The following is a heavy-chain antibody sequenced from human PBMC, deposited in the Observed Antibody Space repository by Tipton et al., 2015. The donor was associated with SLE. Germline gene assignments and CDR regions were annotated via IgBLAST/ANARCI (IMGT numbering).Heavy chain of an antibody. CDR3: AKGRTYFDS. Sequence: SLRLFCPASGFSFSNYAMNWVRQAPGKGLVWVSGISGSGGTTNYADSVKGRFTISRDNSNNTLYLQMNSLRAEDTAVYYCAKGRTYFDSWGQGTLVTVSS. CDR2: ISGSGGTT. J-gene: IGHJ4*02. V-gene: IGHV3-23*01. CDR1: GFSFSNYA.